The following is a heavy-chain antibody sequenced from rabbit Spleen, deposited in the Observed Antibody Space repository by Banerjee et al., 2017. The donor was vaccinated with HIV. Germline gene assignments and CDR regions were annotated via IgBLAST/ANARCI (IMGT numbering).Heavy chain of an antibody. V-gene: IGHV1S40*01. Sequence: QSLEESGGDLVKPGASLTLTCTASGVSFSFSSYMCWVRQAPGKGLEWIACLYISGGSTYYANWAKGRFTISETSSTTVTLQMTSLTAADTATYFCARDVDTIYFRFSLWGPGTLVTVS. CDR2: LYISGGST. CDR3: ARDVDTIYFRFSL. CDR1: GVSFSFSSY. J-gene: IGHJ4*01. D-gene: IGHD1-1*01.